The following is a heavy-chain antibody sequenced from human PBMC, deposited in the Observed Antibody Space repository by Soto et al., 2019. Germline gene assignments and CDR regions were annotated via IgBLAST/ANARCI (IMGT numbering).Heavy chain of an antibody. V-gene: IGHV3-30*18. Sequence: PGGSLRLSCAASGLTFSSYGIHWVRQAPGKGLEWVAVISYDGSNKYYADSVKGRFTISRDNSKNTLYLQMNSLRTEDTAMYYCAKDRYCSGGTCLNFYGMDVWGQGTTVTVS. CDR3: AKDRYCSGGTCLNFYGMDV. J-gene: IGHJ6*02. D-gene: IGHD2-15*01. CDR2: ISYDGSNK. CDR1: GLTFSSYG.